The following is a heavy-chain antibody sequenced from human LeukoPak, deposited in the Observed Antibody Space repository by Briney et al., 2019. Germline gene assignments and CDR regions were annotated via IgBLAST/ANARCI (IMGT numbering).Heavy chain of an antibody. J-gene: IGHJ4*02. CDR2: ISFGGTNK. D-gene: IGHD4-17*01. Sequence: GGSLRLSGAASEFTFSNFPMHWVRQAPGKGLQWVAVISFGGTNKYYTDSVKGRFTISRDNSKNTLYLQMNSLRAEDTAVYYCARDTVLDYWGQGTLVTVSS. CDR1: EFTFSNFP. CDR3: ARDTVLDY. V-gene: IGHV3-30*04.